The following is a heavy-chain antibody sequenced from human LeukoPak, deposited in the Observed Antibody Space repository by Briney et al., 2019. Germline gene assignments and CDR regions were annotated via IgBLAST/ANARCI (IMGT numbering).Heavy chain of an antibody. D-gene: IGHD6-19*01. CDR2: MNPNSGNT. CDR1: GYTFTSYD. Sequence: ASAKVSCKASGYTFTSYDINWVRQATGQGLEWMGWMNPNSGNTGYAQKFQGRVTMTRNTSISTAYMELSSLRSEDTAVYYCARANSSRYSSGWYPIAEYFQHWGQGTLVTVSS. J-gene: IGHJ1*01. CDR3: ARANSSRYSSGWYPIAEYFQH. V-gene: IGHV1-8*01.